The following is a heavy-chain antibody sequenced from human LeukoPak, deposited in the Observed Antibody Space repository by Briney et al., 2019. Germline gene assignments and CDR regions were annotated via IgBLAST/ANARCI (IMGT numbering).Heavy chain of an antibody. CDR2: ISSSSSYI. Sequence: GGSLRLSCAASGFTFSSYSMNWVRQAPGKGLGWVSSISSSSSYIYYADSVKGRFTISRDNAKNSLYLQMNSLRAEDTAVYYCARGDSSGYYCPYWGQGTLVTVSS. CDR1: GFTFSSYS. D-gene: IGHD3-22*01. CDR3: ARGDSSGYYCPY. J-gene: IGHJ4*02. V-gene: IGHV3-21*01.